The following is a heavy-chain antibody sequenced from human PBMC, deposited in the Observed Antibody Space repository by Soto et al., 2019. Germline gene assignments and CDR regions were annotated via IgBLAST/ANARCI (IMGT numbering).Heavy chain of an antibody. J-gene: IGHJ4*02. Sequence: SETLSLTCAVFGGSLSNSSWWAWVRQPPGKGLDWIGEIFHSGSTNYNSSLMGRVTISVDKANNQFSLKLSSVTAADTAVYYCAHRPIVGAAIWGQGTLVTVSS. CDR2: IFHSGST. CDR1: GGSLSNSSW. CDR3: AHRPIVGAAI. D-gene: IGHD1-26*01. V-gene: IGHV4-4*02.